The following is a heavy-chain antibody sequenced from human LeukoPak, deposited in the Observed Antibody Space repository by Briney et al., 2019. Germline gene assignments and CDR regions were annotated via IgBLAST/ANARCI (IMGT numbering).Heavy chain of an antibody. CDR3: ARPRSRISWFDP. D-gene: IGHD2-15*01. V-gene: IGHV4-38-2*02. CDR1: GYSISSGFY. Sequence: SETLSLTCTVSGYSISSGFYWGWIRQPPGKGLECIGSIYHSGSTYYNPSLKSRVTISVDTSKNQFSLRLKSVTAADTSIYYCARPRSRISWFDPWGQGTLVTVSS. J-gene: IGHJ5*02. CDR2: IYHSGST.